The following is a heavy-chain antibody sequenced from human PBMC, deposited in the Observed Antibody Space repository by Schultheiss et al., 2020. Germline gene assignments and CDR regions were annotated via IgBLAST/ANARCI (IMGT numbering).Heavy chain of an antibody. J-gene: IGHJ5*02. CDR2: INYSGST. Sequence: SETLSLTCAVYGGSFSGYYWSWIRQPPGKGLEWIGEINYSGSTNYNPSLKSRVTILLDTSKNQFSLKLSSVTAADTAVYYCARDRRGSGNWFDPWGQGTLVTVSS. V-gene: IGHV4-34*01. CDR1: GGSFSGYY. CDR3: ARDRRGSGNWFDP. D-gene: IGHD3-3*01.